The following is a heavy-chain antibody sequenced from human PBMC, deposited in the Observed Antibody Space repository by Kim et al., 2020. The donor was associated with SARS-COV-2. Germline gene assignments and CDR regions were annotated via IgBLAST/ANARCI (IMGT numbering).Heavy chain of an antibody. CDR2: IYYSGST. J-gene: IGHJ6*02. CDR3: ARDVRGDGGWLRDYYYYYGMDV. D-gene: IGHD5-12*01. V-gene: IGHV4-31*03. Sequence: SETLSLTCTVSGGSISSGGYYWSWIRQHPGKGLEWIGYIYYSGSTYYNPSLKSRVTISVDTSKNQFSLKLSSVTAADTAVYYCARDVRGDGGWLRDYYYYYGMDVWGQGTTVTVSS. CDR1: GGSISSGGYY.